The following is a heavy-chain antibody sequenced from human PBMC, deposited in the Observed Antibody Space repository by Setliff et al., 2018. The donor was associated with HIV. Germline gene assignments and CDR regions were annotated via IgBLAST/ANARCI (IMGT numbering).Heavy chain of an antibody. D-gene: IGHD5-18*01. V-gene: IGHV4-39*07. Sequence: PSETLSLTCTVSGGSISSSRYYWGWIRQPQGKGLEWIGSIYYSGSTYYNPSLKSRVTISVDTSKNQFSLKLSSVTAADTAVYYYARGPGGYSYGLPDYWGQGTLVTVSS. CDR1: GGSISSSRYY. CDR3: ARGPGGYSYGLPDY. CDR2: IYYSGST. J-gene: IGHJ4*02.